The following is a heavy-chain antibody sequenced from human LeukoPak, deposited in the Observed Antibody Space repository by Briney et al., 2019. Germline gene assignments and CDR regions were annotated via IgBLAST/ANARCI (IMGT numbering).Heavy chain of an antibody. D-gene: IGHD3-22*01. V-gene: IGHV3-30*18. CDR2: ISYDGSNK. Sequence: PGRSLRLSCAASGFTFSSYGMHWVRQAPGNGLEWVAVISYDGSNKYYADSVKGRFTISRDNSKNTLYLQMNSLRAEDTAVYYCAKGYDSSGYYFDYWGQGTLVTVSS. J-gene: IGHJ4*02. CDR1: GFTFSSYG. CDR3: AKGYDSSGYYFDY.